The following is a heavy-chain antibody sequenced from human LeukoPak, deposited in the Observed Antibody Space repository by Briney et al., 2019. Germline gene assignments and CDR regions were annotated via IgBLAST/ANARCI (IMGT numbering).Heavy chain of an antibody. CDR2: IYPGDSDT. CDR3: ARCSSTRSENDY. CDR1: GYNFTSYW. V-gene: IGHV5-51*01. J-gene: IGHJ4*02. Sequence: GESLKISCKASGYNFTSYWIAWVRQMPGKGLEWMGIIYPGDSDTRYSPSFQGQVTISADESISTAYLQWSSLKASDTAMYYCARCSSTRSENDYWGQGTLVTVSS. D-gene: IGHD2-2*01.